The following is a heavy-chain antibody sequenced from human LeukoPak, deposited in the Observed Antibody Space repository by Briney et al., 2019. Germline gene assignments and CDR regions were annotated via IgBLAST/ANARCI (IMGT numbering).Heavy chain of an antibody. CDR1: GFTFSSYS. Sequence: GGSLRLSCAASGFTFSSYSMNWVRQAPGKGLEWVSYISSSSSTIYYADSVKGRFTISRDNSKNTLYLQMNSLKTEDTAVYYCAKEMVYGSGGGPFEYWGQGTLVTVSS. J-gene: IGHJ4*02. V-gene: IGHV3-48*01. D-gene: IGHD3-10*01. CDR2: ISSSSSTI. CDR3: AKEMVYGSGGGPFEY.